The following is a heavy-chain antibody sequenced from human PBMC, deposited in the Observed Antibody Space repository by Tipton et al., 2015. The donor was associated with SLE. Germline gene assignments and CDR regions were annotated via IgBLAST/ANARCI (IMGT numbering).Heavy chain of an antibody. Sequence: TLSLTCTVSGGSINSYYWNWIRQPPGKGLEWIGYIYYSGSTNYNPSLKSRVTISVDMSKNQFSLKLSSVTAADTAVYYCARGGPHGYYYMDVWGKGTTVTVSS. CDR1: GGSINSYY. V-gene: IGHV4-59*08. J-gene: IGHJ6*03. D-gene: IGHD2-15*01. CDR2: IYYSGST. CDR3: ARGGPHGYYYMDV.